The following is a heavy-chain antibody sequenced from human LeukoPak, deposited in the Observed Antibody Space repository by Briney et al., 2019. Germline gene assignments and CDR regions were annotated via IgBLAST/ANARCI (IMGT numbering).Heavy chain of an antibody. CDR3: ARVGLWFGELLIDY. V-gene: IGHV4-34*01. D-gene: IGHD3-10*01. Sequence: PSETLSLTCAVYGGSFSGYYWSWIRQPPGKGLEWIGEIKHSGSTNYNPSLKSRVTISVDTSKNQFSLKLSSVTAADTAVYYCARVGLWFGELLIDYWGQGTLVTVSS. CDR2: IKHSGST. CDR1: GGSFSGYY. J-gene: IGHJ4*02.